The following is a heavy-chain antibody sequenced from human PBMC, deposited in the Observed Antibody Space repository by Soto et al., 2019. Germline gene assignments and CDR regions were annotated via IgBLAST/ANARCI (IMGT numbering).Heavy chain of an antibody. Sequence: EVQLLESGGGLVQPGGSLRLSCAASGFTFRTYAMSWVSQAPGKGLEWVSAISGSGGSTYYADSVKGRFTISRDNSNNTLYLQMNSLRAEDTAVYYCAKDTTPIYYYYSMDVCGKGTTVTVSS. D-gene: IGHD1-26*01. V-gene: IGHV3-23*01. CDR1: GFTFRTYA. CDR2: ISGSGGST. CDR3: AKDTTPIYYYYSMDV. J-gene: IGHJ6*03.